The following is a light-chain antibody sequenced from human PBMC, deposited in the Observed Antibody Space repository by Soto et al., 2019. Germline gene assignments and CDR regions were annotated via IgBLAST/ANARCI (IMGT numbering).Light chain of an antibody. CDR3: QTWATGIRV. Sequence: QPVLTQSPSVSASLGASVKLTCTLSSGHSSYAIAWHQQQPEKGPRYLMKLNSDGSHNKGDGTPDRFSGSSSGAERHLTISSLQSEDEADYYCQTWATGIRVFGGGTKLTVL. CDR1: SGHSSYA. J-gene: IGLJ3*02. CDR2: LNSDGSH. V-gene: IGLV4-69*01.